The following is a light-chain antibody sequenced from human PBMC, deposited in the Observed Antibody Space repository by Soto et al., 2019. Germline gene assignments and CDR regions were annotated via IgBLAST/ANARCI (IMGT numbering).Light chain of an antibody. J-gene: IGLJ1*01. V-gene: IGLV2-23*01. CDR3: CSYAGGDSFA. Sequence: QSALAQPASVSGSPGQSITISCTGTSSDVGSYNLVSWYQQHPGKAPKLMIYEGSKRPSGISSRFSGSKSGNTASLTISGLQAEDEVFFYCCSYAGGDSFAFGSGPKAPVL. CDR2: EGS. CDR1: SSDVGSYNL.